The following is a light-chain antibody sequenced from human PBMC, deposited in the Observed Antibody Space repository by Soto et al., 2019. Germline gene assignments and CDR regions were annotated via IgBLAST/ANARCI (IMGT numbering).Light chain of an antibody. CDR3: QQSYSSPPT. V-gene: IGKV1-39*01. J-gene: IGKJ1*01. CDR1: QSITIY. CDR2: AAS. Sequence: DIPMTQSPSSLSASVGDRVTITCRASQSITIYLNWYQQKPGKAPNLLIYAASKLQSGVPSRFSGSGSGTDFTLTISTLQPEDFATYYCQQSYSSPPTFGQGTKVEIK.